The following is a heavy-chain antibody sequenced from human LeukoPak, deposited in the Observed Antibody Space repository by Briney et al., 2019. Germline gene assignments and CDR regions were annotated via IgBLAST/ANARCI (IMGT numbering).Heavy chain of an antibody. V-gene: IGHV3-48*01. CDR2: ISSSSTI. J-gene: IGHJ4*02. CDR3: AKGHYYGSGSYWV. CDR1: GFTFSSYS. Sequence: GGSLRLSCAASGFTFSSYSMNWVRQAPGKGLEWVSYISSSSTIYYADSVKGRFTISRDNSKNTLYLRMNSLRAEDTAVYYCAKGHYYGSGSYWVWGQGTLVTVSS. D-gene: IGHD3-10*01.